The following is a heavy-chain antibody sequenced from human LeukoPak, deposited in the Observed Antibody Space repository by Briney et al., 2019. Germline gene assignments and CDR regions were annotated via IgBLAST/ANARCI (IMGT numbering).Heavy chain of an antibody. CDR2: TSGYNGNT. D-gene: IGHD2-15*01. CDR1: GYTFTNYG. CDR3: ARDIGYCSGGSCYPYYMDV. V-gene: IGHV1-18*01. Sequence: ASVKVSCKAFGYTFTNYGISWVRQAPGQGLEWMGWTSGYNGNTKYEQKLQDRVTRTTDTSTSTGYMELRSLRPDDTAVYYCARDIGYCSGGSCYPYYMDVWGKGTTVTVSS. J-gene: IGHJ6*03.